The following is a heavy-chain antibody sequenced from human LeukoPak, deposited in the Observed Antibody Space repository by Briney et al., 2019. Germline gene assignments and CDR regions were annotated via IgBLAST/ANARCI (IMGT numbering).Heavy chain of an antibody. CDR2: INHSGST. J-gene: IGHJ4*02. CDR3: ARVPGWLRRFDY. Sequence: SETLSLTCAVYGGSFSGYYWSWIRQPPGKGLEWIGEINHSGSTNYNPSLKSRVTISVDTSKNQFSLKLSSVTAADTAVYYCARVPGWLRRFDYWGQGTLVTVSS. D-gene: IGHD5-12*01. CDR1: GGSFSGYY. V-gene: IGHV4-34*01.